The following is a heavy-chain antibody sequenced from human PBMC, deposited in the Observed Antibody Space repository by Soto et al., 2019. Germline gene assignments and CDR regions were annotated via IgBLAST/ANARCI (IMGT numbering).Heavy chain of an antibody. Sequence: SETLSLTCTVSGGSISSSSYYWGWIRQPPGKGLEWIGSIYYSGSTYYNPSLKSRVTISVDTSKNQFSLKLSSVTAADTAVYYCARDLPVSDLIRFDPWGRGTLVTVSS. V-gene: IGHV4-39*07. D-gene: IGHD3-3*01. J-gene: IGHJ5*02. CDR2: IYYSGST. CDR1: GGSISSSSYY. CDR3: ARDLPVSDLIRFDP.